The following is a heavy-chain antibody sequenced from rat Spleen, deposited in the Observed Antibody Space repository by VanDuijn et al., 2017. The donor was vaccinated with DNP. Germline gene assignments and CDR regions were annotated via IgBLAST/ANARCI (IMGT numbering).Heavy chain of an antibody. CDR2: INKDSSTI. Sequence: EVKLVESGGGLVQPGRSLKLSCAASGFNFNDYWMAWVRQAPGKGLEWIGEINKDSSTINYSPSLKDKFTISRDNAQNTLYLHMNSLKSEDMATYYCARPWDLGFAYWGQGTLVTVSS. D-gene: IGHD4-6*01. J-gene: IGHJ3*01. CDR3: ARPWDLGFAY. V-gene: IGHV4-2*01. CDR1: GFNFNDYW.